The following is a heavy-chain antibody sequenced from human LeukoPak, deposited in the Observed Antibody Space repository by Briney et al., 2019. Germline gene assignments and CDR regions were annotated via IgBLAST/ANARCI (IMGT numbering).Heavy chain of an antibody. CDR2: MNPNSGNT. J-gene: IGHJ6*02. Sequence: ASVKVSCKASGYTFTSYDINWVRQATGQGLEWMGWMNPNSGNTGYAQKFQGRVTMTRNTSISTAYMELSSLRSEDTAVYYCARVAAYDFWSGYYTFDYYYGMDVWGQGTTVTVSS. CDR3: ARVAAYDFWSGYYTFDYYYGMDV. CDR1: GYTFTSYD. V-gene: IGHV1-8*01. D-gene: IGHD3-3*01.